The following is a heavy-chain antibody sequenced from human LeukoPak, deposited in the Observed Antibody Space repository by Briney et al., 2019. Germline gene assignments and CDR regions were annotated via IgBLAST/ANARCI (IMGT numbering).Heavy chain of an antibody. CDR1: GFTFSTYW. Sequence: GGSLRLSCAVSGFTFSTYWMSWVRQAPGKGPEWVANIKPDGSEKFYVDSVKGRFTISRDNAKNLLYLQMNSLRAEDTALYYCARGASYWGQGTLVTVSS. CDR2: IKPDGSEK. J-gene: IGHJ4*02. V-gene: IGHV3-7*04. CDR3: ARGASY.